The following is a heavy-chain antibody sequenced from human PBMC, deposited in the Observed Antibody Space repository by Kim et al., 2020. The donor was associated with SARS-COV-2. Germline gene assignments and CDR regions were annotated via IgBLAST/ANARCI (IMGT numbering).Heavy chain of an antibody. V-gene: IGHV3-30*18. CDR3: AKDLRSYGDYLILLPFDP. Sequence: GGSLRLSCAASGFTFSSYGMHWVRQAPGKGLEWVAVISYDGSNKYYADSVKGRFTISRDNSKNTLYLQMNSLRAEDTAVYYCAKDLRSYGDYLILLPFDPWGQGTLVTVSS. CDR2: ISYDGSNK. J-gene: IGHJ5*02. CDR1: GFTFSSYG. D-gene: IGHD4-17*01.